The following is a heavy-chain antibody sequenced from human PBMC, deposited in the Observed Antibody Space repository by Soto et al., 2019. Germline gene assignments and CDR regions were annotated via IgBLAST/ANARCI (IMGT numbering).Heavy chain of an antibody. CDR2: ISSSSSYI. CDR1: GFTFSSYS. V-gene: IGHV3-21*01. D-gene: IGHD2-2*01. Sequence: VQLVESGGGLVKPGGSLRLSCAASGFTFSSYSMNWVRQAPGKGLEWVSSISSSSSYIYYADSVKGRFTISRDNAKNSLYLQMNSLRAEDTAVYYCASFIVVVPAATKKYYYYGMDVWGQGTTVTVSS. J-gene: IGHJ6*02. CDR3: ASFIVVVPAATKKYYYYGMDV.